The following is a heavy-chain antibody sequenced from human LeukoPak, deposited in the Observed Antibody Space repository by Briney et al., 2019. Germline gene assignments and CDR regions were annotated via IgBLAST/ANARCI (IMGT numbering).Heavy chain of an antibody. Sequence: PGGSLRLSCAASGFTFSSYGMHWVRQAPGKGLEWVTVVSYDGSNKYYADSVKGRFAISRDNSKNTLYLQMNSLRAEDTAVYYCARWSEQLVRWFDPWGQGTLVTVSS. J-gene: IGHJ5*02. CDR2: VSYDGSNK. CDR3: ARWSEQLVRWFDP. V-gene: IGHV3-30*19. CDR1: GFTFSSYG. D-gene: IGHD6-6*01.